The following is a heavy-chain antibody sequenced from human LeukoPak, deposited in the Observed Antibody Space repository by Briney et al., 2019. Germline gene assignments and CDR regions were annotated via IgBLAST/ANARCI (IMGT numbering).Heavy chain of an antibody. CDR2: ISYDGSNK. J-gene: IGHJ4*02. V-gene: IGHV3-30-3*01. CDR3: ARDHDYYGSGDYYPDY. Sequence: GGSLRLSCAASGFTFSGYVMHWVRQAPGKGLEWVAVISYDGSNKYYADSVKGRFTISRDNSKNTLFVQMNSLRAEDTAFYYCARDHDYYGSGDYYPDYWGQGTLVTVSS. CDR1: GFTFSGYV. D-gene: IGHD3-10*01.